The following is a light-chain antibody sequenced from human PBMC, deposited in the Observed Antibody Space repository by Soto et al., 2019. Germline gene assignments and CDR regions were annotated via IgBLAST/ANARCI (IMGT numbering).Light chain of an antibody. CDR2: DVN. Sequence: QSALTQPASVSGSPGKSITISCTGASSDIGGYKYVSWYQQYPGEAPKLILYDVNSRPSGVSNRFSGSKSGNTASLTISGLQAVDEADYYCSSYTSTWVFGTATKVTVL. CDR3: SSYTSTWV. V-gene: IGLV2-14*01. J-gene: IGLJ1*01. CDR1: SSDIGGYKY.